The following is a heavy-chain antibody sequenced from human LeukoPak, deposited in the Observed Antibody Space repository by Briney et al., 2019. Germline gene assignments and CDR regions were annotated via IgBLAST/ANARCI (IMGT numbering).Heavy chain of an antibody. V-gene: IGHV4-34*01. Sequence: PSETLSLTCTVYNGSFSGYYWSWIRQPPGTGLEWIGEISHSGYTNLNPSLKSRLTISLDTSKNHFSLRLTSLTAADTAVYYCARHGFYGDSARRKFAPWGQGTLVTVSS. CDR1: NGSFSGYY. CDR3: ARHGFYGDSARRKFAP. J-gene: IGHJ5*02. D-gene: IGHD4-17*01. CDR2: ISHSGYT.